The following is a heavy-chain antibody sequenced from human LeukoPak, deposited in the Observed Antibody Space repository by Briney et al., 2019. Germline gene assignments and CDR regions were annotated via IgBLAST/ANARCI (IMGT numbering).Heavy chain of an antibody. CDR1: GYTLTIYD. V-gene: IGHV1-8*03. D-gene: IGHD5-18*01. CDR3: ARGQGGPLWLPDY. Sequence: GASVRVSYKASGYTLTIYDINWVRQATGQGGEWMGWMKPNRGNTGYAQKFQGRDTITRNTSISTAYMELSSLRSEDTAVYYCARGQGGPLWLPDYWGQGTLVTVSS. J-gene: IGHJ4*02. CDR2: MKPNRGNT.